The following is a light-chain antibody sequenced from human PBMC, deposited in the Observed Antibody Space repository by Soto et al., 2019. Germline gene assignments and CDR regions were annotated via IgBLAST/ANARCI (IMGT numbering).Light chain of an antibody. V-gene: IGLV2-14*01. CDR1: SSDSGGYNY. CDR2: DVS. CDR3: SSYTSSRSYV. J-gene: IGLJ1*01. Sequence: QSALTQPASVSGSPGQSITISCTGTSSDSGGYNYVSWYQQHPGKAPKLMIYDVSNRPSGVSNRFSGSKSGNTASLTISGLQAEDEADYYCSSYTSSRSYVFGTGTKLTVL.